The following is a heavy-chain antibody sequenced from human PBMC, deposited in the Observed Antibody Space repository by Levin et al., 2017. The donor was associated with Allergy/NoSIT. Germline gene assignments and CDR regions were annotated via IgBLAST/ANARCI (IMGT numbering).Heavy chain of an antibody. CDR3: AREIGDAFDY. D-gene: IGHD2-21*02. Sequence: GESLKISCAASGFTFSSYAMHWVRQAPGKGLEWVAVISYDGSNKYYADSVKGRFTISRDNSKNTLYLQMNSLRAEDTAVYYCAREIGDAFDYWGQGTLVTVSS. CDR1: GFTFSSYA. V-gene: IGHV3-30*04. CDR2: ISYDGSNK. J-gene: IGHJ4*02.